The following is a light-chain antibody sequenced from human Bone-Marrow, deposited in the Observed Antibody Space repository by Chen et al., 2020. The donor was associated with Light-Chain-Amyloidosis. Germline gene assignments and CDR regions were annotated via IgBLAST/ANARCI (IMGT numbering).Light chain of an antibody. CDR2: WAS. Sequence: DIVMTQSPDSLAVFLGERATINCKSSQRLLSSSTNKNYLAWYQQKPGQPPKLLIYWASTRESVLPDRFSGSGSGTDFTLSIRGLQAEDVAVYYCQQYYDAPLTFGGGTKVEIK. J-gene: IGKJ4*01. CDR3: QQYYDAPLT. CDR1: QRLLSSSTNKNY. V-gene: IGKV4-1*01.